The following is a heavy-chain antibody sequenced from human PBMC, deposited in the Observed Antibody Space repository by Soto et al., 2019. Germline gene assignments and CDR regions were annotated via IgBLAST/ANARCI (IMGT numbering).Heavy chain of an antibody. CDR3: ARDTGPGGYYDSSGYRTINWFDP. Sequence: GASVKVSCKASGYTFTSYGLSWGRHAPGQGLEWMGWISAYNGNTNYAQELQGRVTMTTDTSTSTAYMELRSLRSDDTGVYYCARDTGPGGYYDSSGYRTINWFDPWGQGTLVTVSS. CDR2: ISAYNGNT. J-gene: IGHJ5*02. V-gene: IGHV1-18*01. CDR1: GYTFTSYG. D-gene: IGHD3-22*01.